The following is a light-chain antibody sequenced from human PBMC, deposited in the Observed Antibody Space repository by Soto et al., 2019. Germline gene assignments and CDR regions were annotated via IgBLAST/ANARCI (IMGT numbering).Light chain of an antibody. CDR3: QQYNSWPQYT. J-gene: IGKJ2*01. CDR2: GAS. V-gene: IGKV3-15*01. CDR1: QSVSSN. Sequence: EVVMTQSPATVSVSPGERATLSCRASQSVSSNLAWYQQKPGQAPRLLIYGASTRATGTPARFSGSGSGTEFTLTISSLQSEYFAVYYCQQYNSWPQYTFGHGTKLEIK.